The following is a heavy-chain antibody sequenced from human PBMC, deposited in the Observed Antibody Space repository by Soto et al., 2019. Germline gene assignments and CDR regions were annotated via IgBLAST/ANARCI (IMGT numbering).Heavy chain of an antibody. V-gene: IGHV3-74*01. J-gene: IGHJ4*02. D-gene: IGHD2-15*01. CDR3: VRTSLVVAVATRGDF. Sequence: EVQLVESGGGLVQPGESLRLSCAASGFTFSNYWMHWVRQAPGKGLVWVSRIDSDGSRITYADFVKGRFTISRDNAKNTVYLHMNSLTAEDTAVYYCVRTSLVVAVATRGDFWVQGTLVTVSS. CDR1: GFTFSNYW. CDR2: IDSDGSRI.